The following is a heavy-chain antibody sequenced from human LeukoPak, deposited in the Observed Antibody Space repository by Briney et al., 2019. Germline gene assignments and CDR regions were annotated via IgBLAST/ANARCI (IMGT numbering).Heavy chain of an antibody. J-gene: IGHJ5*02. V-gene: IGHV4-39*01. D-gene: IGHD3-9*01. CDR2: IYYSGST. CDR1: GGSIRSTSHY. CDR3: ARQGYDMSWFDP. Sequence: ETLSLTCTVSGGSIRSTSHYWAWIRQPPGKRLEWIGSIYYSGSTYYNPSLKSRVTISVVTSKNQFSLSLSSVTAADTAVYYCARQGYDMSWFDPWGQGTLVTVSS.